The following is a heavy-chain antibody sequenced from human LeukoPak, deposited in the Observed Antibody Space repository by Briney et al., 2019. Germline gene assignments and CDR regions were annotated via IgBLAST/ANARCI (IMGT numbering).Heavy chain of an antibody. Sequence: PSQTLSLTCTVSGGSISSGGYYWSWIRQHPGKGLEWIGYIYYSGSTYYNPSLKSRVTISADTSKNQFSLKLSSVTAADTAVYYCARVVPAAKAGTYNWFDPWGQGTLVTVSS. D-gene: IGHD2-2*01. CDR1: GGSISSGGYY. CDR3: ARVVPAAKAGTYNWFDP. J-gene: IGHJ5*02. V-gene: IGHV4-31*03. CDR2: IYYSGST.